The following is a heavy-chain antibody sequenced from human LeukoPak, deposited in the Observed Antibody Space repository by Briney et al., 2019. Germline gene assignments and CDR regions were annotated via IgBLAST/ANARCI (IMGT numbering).Heavy chain of an antibody. J-gene: IGHJ5*02. CDR2: INTNTGNP. Sequence: ASVKVSCKASGYTFTSYGISWVRQAPGQGLEWMGWINTNTGNPTYAQGFTGRFVFSLDTSVSTAYLQISSLKAEDTAVYYCARDGSWGRTNMVRGVINNWFDPWGQGTLVTVSS. CDR3: ARDGSWGRTNMVRGVINNWFDP. V-gene: IGHV7-4-1*02. D-gene: IGHD3-10*01. CDR1: GYTFTSYG.